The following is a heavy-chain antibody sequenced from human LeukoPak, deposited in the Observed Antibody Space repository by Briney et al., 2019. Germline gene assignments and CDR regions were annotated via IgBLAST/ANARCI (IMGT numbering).Heavy chain of an antibody. V-gene: IGHV1-18*01. CDR3: ARSGGPKRDIVVVPAARPMDV. D-gene: IGHD2-2*02. Sequence: ASVKVSCTASGYTFTSYGISWVRQAPGQGLEWMGWISAYNGNTNYAQKLQGRVTMTTDTSTSTAYMELRSLRSDDTAVYYCARSGGPKRDIVVVPAARPMDVWGQGTTVTVSS. CDR2: ISAYNGNT. J-gene: IGHJ6*02. CDR1: GYTFTSYG.